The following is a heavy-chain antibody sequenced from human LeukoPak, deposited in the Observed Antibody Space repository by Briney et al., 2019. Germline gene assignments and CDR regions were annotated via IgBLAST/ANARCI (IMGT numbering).Heavy chain of an antibody. Sequence: GGSLRLSCAASGFTFSSYWMHWVRQAPGKGLVWVSRIDSDGSSTRYADSVKGRFTISRDNSKNTLYLQMNSLRAEDTAVYYCAKDRGYSYGQYCDYWGQGTLVTVSS. J-gene: IGHJ4*01. CDR3: AKDRGYSYGQYCDY. CDR2: IDSDGSST. CDR1: GFTFSSYW. D-gene: IGHD5-18*01. V-gene: IGHV3-74*01.